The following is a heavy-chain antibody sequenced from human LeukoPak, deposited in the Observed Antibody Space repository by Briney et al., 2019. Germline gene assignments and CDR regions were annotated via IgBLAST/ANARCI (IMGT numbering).Heavy chain of an antibody. CDR3: ARGQYQLLHDY. V-gene: IGHV3-21*01. CDR2: ISSSSYI. Sequence: GGSLRLSCAASGFTFSSYSMNWVRQAPGKGLEWVSSISSSSYIYYADSVKGRFTISRDNAKNPLYLQMNSLRAEDTAVYYCARGQYQLLHDYWGQGTLVTVSS. J-gene: IGHJ4*02. CDR1: GFTFSSYS. D-gene: IGHD2-2*01.